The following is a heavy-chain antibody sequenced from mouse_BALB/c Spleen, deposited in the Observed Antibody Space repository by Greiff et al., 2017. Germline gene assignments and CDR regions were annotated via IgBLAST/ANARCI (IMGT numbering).Heavy chain of an antibody. V-gene: IGHV1-63*02. Sequence: VQRVESGAELVRPGTSVKISCKASGYTFTNYWLGWVKQRPGHGLEWIGDIYPGGGYTNYNEKFKGKATLTADTSSSTAYMQLSSLTSEDSAVYFCAHITTYAMDYWGQGTSVTVSS. J-gene: IGHJ4*01. CDR2: IYPGGGYT. CDR1: GYTFTNYW. D-gene: IGHD1-2*01. CDR3: AHITTYAMDY.